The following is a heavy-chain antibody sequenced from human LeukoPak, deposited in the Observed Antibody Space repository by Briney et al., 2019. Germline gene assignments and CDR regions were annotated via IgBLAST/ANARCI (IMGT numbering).Heavy chain of an antibody. V-gene: IGHV3-23*01. CDR1: GFTFSSYA. Sequence: GGSLRLSCVASGFTFSSYAMIWVRQAPGKGLEWVSAISGSGGSTYYADSVKGRFTISRDNSKNTLYLQMNSLRAEDTAVYYCAKLGYCSSATCYDGDYWGQGTLVTVSS. CDR2: ISGSGGST. CDR3: AKLGYCSSATCYDGDY. D-gene: IGHD2-2*01. J-gene: IGHJ4*02.